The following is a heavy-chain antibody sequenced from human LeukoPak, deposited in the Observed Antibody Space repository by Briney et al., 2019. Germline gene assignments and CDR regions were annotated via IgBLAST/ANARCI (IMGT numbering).Heavy chain of an antibody. D-gene: IGHD4-17*01. CDR1: GFTFSRYD. V-gene: IGHV3-33*01. Sequence: GGSLRLSCAASGFTFSRYDMLCVRQSPGKGLEGVTVIWYDGNDKYYTECVKGRFTFTRDKSKDTLYLQMTSLRAEDTAVYYCARDRRYGALYYLDYWGQGTLVTVSS. CDR3: ARDRRYGALYYLDY. J-gene: IGHJ4*02. CDR2: IWYDGNDK.